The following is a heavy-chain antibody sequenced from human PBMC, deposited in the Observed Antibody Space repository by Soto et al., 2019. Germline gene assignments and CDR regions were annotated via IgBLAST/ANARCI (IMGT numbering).Heavy chain of an antibody. V-gene: IGHV3-30*03. D-gene: IGHD6-19*01. Sequence: VQLVESGGGVVQPGRSLRLSCAASGFTFSDYAMHWVRQAPGKGLEWVAVVSHDGRNTHYADSVKGRFTISRDSSKNPGCLAMSRLRAEDPAVYYCAQGGRPWLGACDFDYWGQGARVTVSS. CDR2: VSHDGRNT. J-gene: IGHJ4*02. CDR1: GFTFSDYA. CDR3: AQGGRPWLGACDFDY.